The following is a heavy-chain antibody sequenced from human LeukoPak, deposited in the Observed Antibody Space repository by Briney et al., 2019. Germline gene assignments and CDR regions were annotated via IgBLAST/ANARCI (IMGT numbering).Heavy chain of an antibody. CDR2: VYITGPT. CDR3: ARAHTPLRSDYYYYLDV. Sequence: SETLSLTCTVSGGSFSGHYWTWIRQPAGRGLEFIGRVYITGPTNYNASLLGRVTMSVDTSKSQFSLNLTSVTAADTAVYYCARAHTPLRSDYYYYLDVWGKGTTVTVS. J-gene: IGHJ6*03. V-gene: IGHV4-4*07. CDR1: GGSFSGHY. D-gene: IGHD5-18*01.